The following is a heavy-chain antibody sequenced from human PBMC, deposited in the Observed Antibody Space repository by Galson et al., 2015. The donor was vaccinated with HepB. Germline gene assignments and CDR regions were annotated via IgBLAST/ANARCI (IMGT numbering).Heavy chain of an antibody. CDR1: GFTFTTYS. D-gene: IGHD2-15*01. V-gene: IGHV3-21*01. Sequence: SLRLSCAASGFTFTTYSMNWVRQAPGKGLEWVSFISPTSKYIYYVDSVKGRFTISRDDAGNSLYLQMNSLRAEDTAVYYCARLLGYCSGGACSSHYYYYYGMDVWGQGTTVTVSS. CDR2: ISPTSKYI. CDR3: ARLLGYCSGGACSSHYYYYYGMDV. J-gene: IGHJ6*02.